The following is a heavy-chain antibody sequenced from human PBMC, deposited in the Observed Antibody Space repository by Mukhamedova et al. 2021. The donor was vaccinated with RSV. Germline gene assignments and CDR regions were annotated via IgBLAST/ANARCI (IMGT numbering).Heavy chain of an antibody. D-gene: IGHD1-14*01. Sequence: TISWVRQAPGQGLEWMGRIIPILGIANYAQKFQGRVTITADKSTSTAYMELSSLRSEDTAVYYCAILEPKDDPRYGMDVWGQGTT. CDR3: AILEPKDDPRYGMDV. CDR1: T. CDR2: IIPILGIA. V-gene: IGHV1-69*02. J-gene: IGHJ6*02.